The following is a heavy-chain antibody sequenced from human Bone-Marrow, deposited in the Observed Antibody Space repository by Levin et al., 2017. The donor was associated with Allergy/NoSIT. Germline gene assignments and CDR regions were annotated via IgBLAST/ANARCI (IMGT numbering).Heavy chain of an antibody. CDR3: AKDGTKRPYSGSARYFDL. CDR1: GFTFSSYA. J-gene: IGHJ2*01. Sequence: GGSLRLSCAASGFTFSSYAMSWVRQAPGKGLEWVSAISGSGGSTYYADSVKGRFTISRDNSKNTLYLQMNSLRAEDTAVYYCAKDGTKRPYSGSARYFDLWGRGTLVTVSS. V-gene: IGHV3-23*01. D-gene: IGHD1-26*01. CDR2: ISGSGGST.